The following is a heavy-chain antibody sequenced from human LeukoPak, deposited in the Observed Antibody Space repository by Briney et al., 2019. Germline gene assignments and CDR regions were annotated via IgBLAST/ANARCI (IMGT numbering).Heavy chain of an antibody. CDR3: AKDIAAAGGPCAY. CDR1: GFTFSGYD. CDR2: IRSDGSDK. V-gene: IGHV3-33*06. J-gene: IGHJ4*02. D-gene: IGHD6-13*01. Sequence: PGRSLRLSCAASGFTFSGYDMHWVRQAPGKGLEWVALIRSDGSDKYYADSVKGRFTISRDNSKNTVFLQMNSLRAEDTAVYYCAKDIAAAGGPCAYWGRGTLVTVPS.